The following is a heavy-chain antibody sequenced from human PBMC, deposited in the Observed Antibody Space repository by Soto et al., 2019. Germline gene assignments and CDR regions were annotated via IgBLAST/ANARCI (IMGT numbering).Heavy chain of an antibody. CDR3: AREDRARETGLVPAASDGMDV. V-gene: IGHV1-69*08. CDR1: GGTFSGYS. CDR2: IIPIFGIA. Sequence: QVQLVQSGAEVKKPGSSVKVSCKASGGTFSGYSITWVRQAPGHGLEWIGRIIPIFGIASYAQKFQGRVTITADESTSTAYMELSSLRSDDTAVYYCAREDRARETGLVPAASDGMDVWGQGTTVTVSS. J-gene: IGHJ6*02. D-gene: IGHD2-2*01.